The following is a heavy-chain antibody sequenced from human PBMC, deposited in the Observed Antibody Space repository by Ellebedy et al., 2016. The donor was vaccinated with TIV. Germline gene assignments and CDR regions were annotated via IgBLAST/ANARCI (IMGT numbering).Heavy chain of an antibody. CDR2: IYPGDSDT. J-gene: IGHJ5*02. D-gene: IGHD2-2*01. CDR3: ARHSPPVPAATTNWFDP. Sequence: GESLKISCKGSGYSFTSYWIGWVRQMPGKGLEWMGIIYPGDSDTRYSPSFQGQVTISADKSISTAYLQWSSLKASDTAMYYCARHSPPVPAATTNWFDPWGQGTLVTVSS. V-gene: IGHV5-51*01. CDR1: GYSFTSYW.